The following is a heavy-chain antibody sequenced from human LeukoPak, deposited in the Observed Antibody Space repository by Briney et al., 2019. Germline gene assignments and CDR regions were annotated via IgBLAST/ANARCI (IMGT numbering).Heavy chain of an antibody. CDR3: ARWDAFDI. J-gene: IGHJ3*02. CDR1: GFTFNDYH. V-gene: IGHV3-48*04. Sequence: PGGSLRLSCAASGFTFNDYHMNWVRQAPGKGLEWVSFISSSGDTIYYADSVKGRFTISRDNAKNSLYLQMNSLRVEDTAVYYCARWDAFDIWGQGTTVTVSS. CDR2: ISSSGDTI.